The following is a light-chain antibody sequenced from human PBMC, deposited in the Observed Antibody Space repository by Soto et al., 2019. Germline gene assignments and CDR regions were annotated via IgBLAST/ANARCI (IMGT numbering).Light chain of an antibody. J-gene: IGKJ5*01. CDR2: TAS. Sequence: DIQMTQSPSSVFASVGDRVTITCRASQDISKWIAWYRQTHGRAPKILIHTASTIQREVPSRFRVIGSGTDCTLTISRLQPEDFETYYCQEAYSFPVTFGLGTRLEIK. CDR3: QEAYSFPVT. CDR1: QDISKW. V-gene: IGKV1D-12*01.